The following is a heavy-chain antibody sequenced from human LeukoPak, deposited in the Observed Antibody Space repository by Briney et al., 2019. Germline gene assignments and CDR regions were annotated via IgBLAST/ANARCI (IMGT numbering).Heavy chain of an antibody. CDR2: INAGNGNT. Sequence: ASVKVSCKASGYTFTSYAMHWVRQAPGQRFEWMGWINAGNGNTKYSQKFQGRVTITRDTSAGTAYMELSSLRSEDTAVYYCARDELVKEGGMDVWGKGTTVTVSS. D-gene: IGHD3-10*01. J-gene: IGHJ6*04. CDR3: ARDELVKEGGMDV. CDR1: GYTFTSYA. V-gene: IGHV1-3*01.